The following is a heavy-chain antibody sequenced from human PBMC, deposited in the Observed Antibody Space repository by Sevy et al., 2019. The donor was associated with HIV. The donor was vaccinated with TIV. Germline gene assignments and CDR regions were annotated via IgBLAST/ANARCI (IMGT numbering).Heavy chain of an antibody. CDR3: ARGYCSGGSCYRYLFNFDY. Sequence: ASVNVSCKASGGTFSSYAISWVRQAPGQGLEWMGGIIPIFGTANYAQKFQGRVTITADESTSTAYMELSSLRSEDTAVYYCARGYCSGGSCYRYLFNFDYWGQGTLVTVSS. CDR2: IIPIFGTA. J-gene: IGHJ4*02. CDR1: GGTFSSYA. D-gene: IGHD2-15*01. V-gene: IGHV1-69*13.